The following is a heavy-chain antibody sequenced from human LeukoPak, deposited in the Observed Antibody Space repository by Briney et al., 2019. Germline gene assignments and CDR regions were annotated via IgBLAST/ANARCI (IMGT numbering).Heavy chain of an antibody. CDR3: AKYSTGTTSIMDY. Sequence: GGSLRLSCAASGFIFNKHAMSWVRQAPGKGLEWVSGLSGSGGSTDYADSVKGRFTVSRDNSKNTLFLQMNSLRAEDTAIYYCAKYSTGTTSIMDYWGQGTLVTVS. D-gene: IGHD1-1*01. V-gene: IGHV3-23*01. CDR2: LSGSGGST. J-gene: IGHJ4*02. CDR1: GFIFNKHA.